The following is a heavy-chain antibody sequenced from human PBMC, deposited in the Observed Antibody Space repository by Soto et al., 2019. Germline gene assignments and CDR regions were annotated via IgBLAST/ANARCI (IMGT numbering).Heavy chain of an antibody. D-gene: IGHD3-10*01. Sequence: QLQRVQSGAEVKKPGSSVKVSCKTSGGTFNNYAISWVRQAPGQGLEWMGGLIPNFDTPNYAQKFQDRLTISAEESTSTVSMELRSLRSDDTAVYYCAVAMVREILIFESSGMHVWGQGTTVTVSS. CDR1: GGTFNNYA. CDR3: AVAMVREILIFESSGMHV. CDR2: LIPNFDTP. V-gene: IGHV1-69*01. J-gene: IGHJ6*02.